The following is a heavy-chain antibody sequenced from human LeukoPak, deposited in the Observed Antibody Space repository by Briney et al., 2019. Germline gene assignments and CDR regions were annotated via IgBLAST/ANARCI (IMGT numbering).Heavy chain of an antibody. CDR1: GGSFSGYC. V-gene: IGHV4-59*08. D-gene: IGHD4-23*01. CDR3: ARAPNYGGNSHFDY. Sequence: SETLSLTCAVYGGSFSGYCWRWIRQPPGKGLEWIGYIYYSGSTNYHPSLKSRVTISVDTSKTQFSLKLSSVTAADTAVYYCARAPNYGGNSHFDYWGQGTLVTVSS. CDR2: IYYSGST. J-gene: IGHJ4*02.